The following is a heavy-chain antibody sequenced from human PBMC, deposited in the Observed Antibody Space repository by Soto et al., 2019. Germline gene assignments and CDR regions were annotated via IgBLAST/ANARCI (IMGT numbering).Heavy chain of an antibody. CDR2: ISGRGGST. Sequence: PGGSLRLSCAASAFTVSSYARSRDRQDPGKGPERVSAISGRGGSTSYADSVKRRFSSPRDNSKNPLYLQMNSLRAEDTAVDDCAKDLGVGPSANRFDPWGQLTRVAVSS. J-gene: IGHJ5*02. V-gene: IGHV3-23*01. CDR1: AFTVSSYA. CDR3: AKDLGVGPSANRFDP.